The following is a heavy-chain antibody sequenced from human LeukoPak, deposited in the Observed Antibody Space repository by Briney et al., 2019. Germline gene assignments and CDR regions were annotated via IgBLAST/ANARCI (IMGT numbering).Heavy chain of an antibody. CDR3: ASKSVVVVPAAMPHGNGMDV. J-gene: IGHJ6*02. D-gene: IGHD2-2*01. Sequence: SETLSLTCAVYGGSFSGYYWSWIRQPPGKGLEWIGEINHSGSTNYNPSLKSRVTISVDTSKNQLSLKLSSVTAADTAVYYCASKSVVVVPAAMPHGNGMDVWGQGTTVTVSS. V-gene: IGHV4-34*01. CDR2: INHSGST. CDR1: GGSFSGYY.